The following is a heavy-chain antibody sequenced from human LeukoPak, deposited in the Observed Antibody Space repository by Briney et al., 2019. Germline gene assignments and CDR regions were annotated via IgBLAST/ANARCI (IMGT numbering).Heavy chain of an antibody. D-gene: IGHD2-2*01. V-gene: IGHV3-11*01. Sequence: GGSLRLSCAASGFTFSSYWMTWIRQAPGKGLEWLSYIDSSGDVIYYADSVKGRFTISRGNAKNSVFLQMNSLRAEDTAVYYCAKGTYSSSWHWYDPWGQGTLVTVSS. CDR1: GFTFSSYW. CDR3: AKGTYSSSWHWYDP. J-gene: IGHJ5*02. CDR2: IDSSGDVI.